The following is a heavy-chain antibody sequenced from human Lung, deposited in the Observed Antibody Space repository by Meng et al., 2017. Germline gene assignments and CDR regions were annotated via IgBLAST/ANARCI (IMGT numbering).Heavy chain of an antibody. V-gene: IGHV4-4*02. D-gene: IGHD2-2*01. CDR3: ARGLGEAVVPRTMFNY. CDR1: GGTISSSNW. CDR2: IYHSGGT. Sequence: VRLLEAGRGWETPWGTLPLSCGASGGTISSSNWRSWGRQPPGKGLEWIGEIYHSGGTKYNPSLKSRVTISVDKSKNQFSLKLSSVTAADTAVYYCARGLGEAVVPRTMFNYWGQGTLVTVSS. J-gene: IGHJ4*02.